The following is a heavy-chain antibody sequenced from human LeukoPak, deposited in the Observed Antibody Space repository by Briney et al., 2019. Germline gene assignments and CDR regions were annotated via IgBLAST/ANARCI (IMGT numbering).Heavy chain of an antibody. CDR1: GFTFSSYG. J-gene: IGHJ4*02. CDR3: ARDTYNWTPLGY. D-gene: IGHD1-20*01. Sequence: GGSLRLSCAASGFTFSSYGMHWVRKAPGKGLEWVAFIRYDGSNKYYADSVKGRFTIPRDNAKNSLYLQMNSLRAEDTAVYYCARDTYNWTPLGYWGQGTLVTVSS. V-gene: IGHV3-30*02. CDR2: IRYDGSNK.